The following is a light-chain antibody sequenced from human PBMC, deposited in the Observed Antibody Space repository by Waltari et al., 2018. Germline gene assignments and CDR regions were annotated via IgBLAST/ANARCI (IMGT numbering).Light chain of an antibody. V-gene: IGLV2-14*01. CDR2: DVI. Sequence: QSALTQPASVSGSPGQSITISCTGTSGDIGNYKFVSWYQQEPGRAPKLIVYDVIQRPSGVSNRFSGSKSGNTSSRTISGLQAEDEADYCCSSYTTTSSWVFGGGTKLTVL. CDR3: SSYTTTSSWV. CDR1: SGDIGNYKF. J-gene: IGLJ3*02.